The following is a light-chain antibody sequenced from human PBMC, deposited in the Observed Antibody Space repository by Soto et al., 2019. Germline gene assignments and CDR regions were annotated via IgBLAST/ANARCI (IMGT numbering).Light chain of an antibody. CDR3: QQSYRTPYT. V-gene: IGKV1-39*01. CDR1: QSISSY. J-gene: IGKJ2*01. CDR2: AAS. Sequence: DIPMTQSPSSLSASVGDRVTITCRASQSISSYLNWYQQKPGKAPKLLIYAASNLQSGVPSRFSGSGSGTDFTVTISSLQPEDFATYYCQQSYRTPYTFGQGTKLEIK.